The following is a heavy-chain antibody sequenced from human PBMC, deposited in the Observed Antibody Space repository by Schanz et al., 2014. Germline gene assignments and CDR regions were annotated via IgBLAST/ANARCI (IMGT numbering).Heavy chain of an antibody. D-gene: IGHD6-13*01. CDR1: GGTFSSYA. CDR2: IIPIHGIV. CDR3: ASSGAGYSSSWDFDY. V-gene: IGHV1-69*02. Sequence: QVQLVQSGAEVKKPGSPVKVSCKSSGGTFSSYAINWLRQAPGQGLEWMGRIIPIHGIVNYAQRFQDRVRITADKSTFTAYMDVSSLRSEDTAVYYCASSGAGYSSSWDFDYWGQGTLVTVSS. J-gene: IGHJ4*02.